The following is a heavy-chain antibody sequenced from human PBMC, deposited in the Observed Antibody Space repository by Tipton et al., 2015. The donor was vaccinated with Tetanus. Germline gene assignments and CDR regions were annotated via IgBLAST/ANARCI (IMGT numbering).Heavy chain of an antibody. CDR3: ARVSYYYYGMDV. Sequence: SLRLSCAASGFTFSSYSMNWVRQAPGKGLEWVSSIGSTSHYMYYADSVKGRFTISRDNAKNSLYLQMNSLRAEDTALYHCARVSYYYYGMDVWGQGTTVTVSS. V-gene: IGHV3-21*04. CDR1: GFTFSSYS. J-gene: IGHJ6*02. CDR2: IGSTSHYM.